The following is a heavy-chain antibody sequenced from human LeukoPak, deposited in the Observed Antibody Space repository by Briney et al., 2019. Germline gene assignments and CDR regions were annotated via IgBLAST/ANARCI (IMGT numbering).Heavy chain of an antibody. J-gene: IGHJ5*02. CDR3: ARAGGGYCSGGSCSSRWFDP. CDR2: IYHSGST. D-gene: IGHD2-15*01. V-gene: IGHV4-4*02. CDR1: GGSISSRKW. Sequence: SETLALICAVSGGSISSRKWWSWVRQPPEKPLEWIGEIYHSGSTNYNPSLKSRVTISVDKFHNQCSLKANSLTAAGTAVYYCARAGGGYCSGGSCSSRWFDPWGQGTLVTVSS.